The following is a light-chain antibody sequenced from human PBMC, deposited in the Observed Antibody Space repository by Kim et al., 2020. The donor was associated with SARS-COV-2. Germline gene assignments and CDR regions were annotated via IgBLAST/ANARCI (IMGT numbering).Light chain of an antibody. Sequence: SASVGDRVTITCRASQTISTWLAWYQQKPGKARKLLLYLASTLESGVPSRFSGSGSGTEFTLTIDSLQPDDFATYYCQHYIRFPYTFGQGTKLEIK. CDR1: QTISTW. CDR2: LAS. V-gene: IGKV1-5*03. CDR3: QHYIRFPYT. J-gene: IGKJ2*01.